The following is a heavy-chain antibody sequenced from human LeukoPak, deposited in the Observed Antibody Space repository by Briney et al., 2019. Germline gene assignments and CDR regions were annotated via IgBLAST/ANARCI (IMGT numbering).Heavy chain of an antibody. CDR1: GFTFSNAW. Sequence: GGSLRLSCAASGFTFSNAWMSWVRQAPGKGLEWVGRIKSKTDGGTTDYGAPVRGRFTISRDDSKNTLYLQMNSLKTEDTAVYYCIASSTWYLYYYGMDVWGKGTTVTASS. D-gene: IGHD6-13*01. V-gene: IGHV3-15*01. CDR2: IKSKTDGGTT. CDR3: IASSTWYLYYYGMDV. J-gene: IGHJ6*04.